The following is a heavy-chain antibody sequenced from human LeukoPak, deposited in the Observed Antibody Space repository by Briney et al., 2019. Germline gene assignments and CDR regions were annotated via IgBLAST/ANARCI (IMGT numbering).Heavy chain of an antibody. V-gene: IGHV3-23*01. D-gene: IGHD2-15*01. Sequence: VGSLRLSCAASGFTFSTYAMSWVRQIPGKGLEWVSAISGSDDGTYYADSVKGRFTISRDNSRNTLYLQMNTLRAEDTAVDFCAKSPVSSCRGSFCYPFDYWGQGNLVTVSS. J-gene: IGHJ4*02. CDR3: AKSPVSSCRGSFCYPFDY. CDR2: ISGSDDGT. CDR1: GFTFSTYA.